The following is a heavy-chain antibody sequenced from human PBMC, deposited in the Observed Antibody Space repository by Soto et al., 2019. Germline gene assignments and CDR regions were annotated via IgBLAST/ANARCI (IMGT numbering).Heavy chain of an antibody. Sequence: EVQLVESGGGLVQPGGSLRLSCAASGFTFSDHYVDWVRQAPGKGLEWVAGIRNKANSYSTEYAASAKGRFTISRDDSKYVGYLQMSSLNTEDTAVYYCARIRLGSNDLKYFDYWGQGTLVTVSS. J-gene: IGHJ4*02. CDR2: IRNKANSYST. V-gene: IGHV3-72*01. D-gene: IGHD3-3*01. CDR1: GFTFSDHY. CDR3: ARIRLGSNDLKYFDY.